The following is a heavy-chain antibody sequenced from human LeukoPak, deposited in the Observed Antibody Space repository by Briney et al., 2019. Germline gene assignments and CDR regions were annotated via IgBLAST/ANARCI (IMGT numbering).Heavy chain of an antibody. Sequence: GGSLRLSCAASGFTFSSIWMSCVRQAPGKGLEWVANIKHDGSETNYVDSVKGRFSISRDNAKNSLHLQMNSLRVEDTAVYYCAKNGGPHGMDVWGLGTTVTVSS. CDR2: IKHDGSET. V-gene: IGHV3-7*02. CDR3: AKNGGPHGMDV. CDR1: GFTFSSIW. J-gene: IGHJ6*02. D-gene: IGHD3-16*01.